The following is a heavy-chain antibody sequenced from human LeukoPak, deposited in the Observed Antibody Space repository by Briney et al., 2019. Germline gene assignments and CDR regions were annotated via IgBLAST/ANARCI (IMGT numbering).Heavy chain of an antibody. V-gene: IGHV1-8*02. CDR2: MNPNSGNT. CDR1: GYTFTSYY. D-gene: IGHD6-13*01. Sequence: ASVKVSCKASGYTFTSYYMHWVRQATGQGLEWMGWMNPNSGNTGYAQKFQGRVTMTRNTSISTAYMELSSLRSEDTAVYYCARVVGSSRYYYMDVWGKGTTVTISS. J-gene: IGHJ6*03. CDR3: ARVVGSSRYYYMDV.